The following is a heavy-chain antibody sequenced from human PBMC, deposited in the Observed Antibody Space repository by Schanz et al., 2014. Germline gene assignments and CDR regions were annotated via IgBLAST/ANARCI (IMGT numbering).Heavy chain of an antibody. D-gene: IGHD4-17*01. CDR3: AKVRGDQRGAFDS. J-gene: IGHJ4*02. Sequence: EVQLVESGGGLIQPGGSLRLSCAVSGFSVSTNYMSWARQAPGKGLEWVANIRQEGSEKYYVDSVKGRFTVSRDDAKNSLYLQMNSLRVDDTAFYFCAKVRGDQRGAFDSWGQGTLVTVSS. CDR2: IRQEGSEK. V-gene: IGHV3-7*03. CDR1: GFSVSTNY.